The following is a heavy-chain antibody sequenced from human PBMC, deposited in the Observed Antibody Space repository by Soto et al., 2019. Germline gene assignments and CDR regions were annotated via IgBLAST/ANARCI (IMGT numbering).Heavy chain of an antibody. CDR1: GDFISYYS. V-gene: IGHV4-4*07. CDR2: VYSTGTI. J-gene: IGHJ5*02. CDR3: ARDDFGRNTRACDP. Sequence: LSLTCTVSGDFISYYSWAWIRQSAGKGLEWIGRVYSTGTIFYNPSLKSRATMSVDTSKNQFSLKLTSVNAADTAVYYCARDDFGRNTRACDPWGQGTLVTVSS. D-gene: IGHD4-17*01.